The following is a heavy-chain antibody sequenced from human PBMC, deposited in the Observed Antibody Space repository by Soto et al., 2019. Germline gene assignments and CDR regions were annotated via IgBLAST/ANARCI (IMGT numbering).Heavy chain of an antibody. Sequence: ASVKVSCKASGYTFTSYGISWVRQAPGQGLEWMGWISAYNGNTNYAQKLQGRVTMTTDTSTSTAYMELRSLRSDDTAVYYCARAPPGIAVAGTFWYFDLWGRGTLVTVSS. CDR3: ARAPPGIAVAGTFWYFDL. D-gene: IGHD6-19*01. J-gene: IGHJ2*01. CDR2: ISAYNGNT. V-gene: IGHV1-18*01. CDR1: GYTFTSYG.